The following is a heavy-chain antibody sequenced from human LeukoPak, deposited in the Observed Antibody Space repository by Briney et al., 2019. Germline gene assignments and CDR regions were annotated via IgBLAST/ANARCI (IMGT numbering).Heavy chain of an antibody. D-gene: IGHD1-26*01. J-gene: IGHJ6*03. V-gene: IGHV4-61*02. Sequence: TLSLTGTVSGGSISSGSYYWSWIRQPAGKGLEWTGRIYTSGSTNYNPSLKSRVTISVDTAKNQFSLKLSSVTAADTAVYYCARGLIVGATPLYYMDVWGKGTTVTISS. CDR3: ARGLIVGATPLYYMDV. CDR2: IYTSGST. CDR1: GGSISSGSYY.